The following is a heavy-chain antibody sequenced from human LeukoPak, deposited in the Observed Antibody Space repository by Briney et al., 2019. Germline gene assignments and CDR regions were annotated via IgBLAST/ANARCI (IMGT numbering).Heavy chain of an antibody. V-gene: IGHV1-18*01. CDR1: GYTFTSYG. CDR3: ASTGLSSSWPDAFDI. CDR2: ISAYNGNT. J-gene: IGHJ3*02. D-gene: IGHD6-13*01. Sequence: ASVKVSCKASGYTFTSYGISWVRQAPGQGLEWMGWISAYNGNTNYAQKFRGRVTMTTDTSTSTAYMELRSLRSDDTAVYYCASTGLSSSWPDAFDIWGQGTMVTVSS.